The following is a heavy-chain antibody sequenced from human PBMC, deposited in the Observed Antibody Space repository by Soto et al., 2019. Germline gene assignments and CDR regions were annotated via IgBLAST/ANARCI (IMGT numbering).Heavy chain of an antibody. Sequence: QVQLVQSEAEVKKPESSVKVSCKASGGTFSSYTISWVRQAPGQGLAWMGRIIPILGIANYAQKFQGRVTITADKSTSTAYMELSSLRSEDTAVYYCPREKYYYYYMDVWCKGTTVTVSS. V-gene: IGHV1-69*02. J-gene: IGHJ6*03. CDR3: PREKYYYYYMDV. CDR2: IIPILGIA. CDR1: GGTFSSYT.